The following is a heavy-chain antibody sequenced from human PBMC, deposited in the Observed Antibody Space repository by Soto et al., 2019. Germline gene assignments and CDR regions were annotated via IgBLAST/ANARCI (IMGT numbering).Heavy chain of an antibody. CDR2: IYYTGTT. Sequence: PLEILSLACTVSGGSISAGDCYWNWIRQPPGKGLEWIGYIYYTGTTKYNPSLKSRVTLSVDTSKNRFSLNLTSVTAADTAVYYCARGGWFHPWGPGTLVTVSS. J-gene: IGHJ5*02. CDR3: ARGGWFHP. CDR1: GGSISAGDCY. V-gene: IGHV4-30-4*01.